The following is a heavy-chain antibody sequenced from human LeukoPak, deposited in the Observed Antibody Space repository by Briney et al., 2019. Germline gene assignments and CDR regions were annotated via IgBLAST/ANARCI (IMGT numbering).Heavy chain of an antibody. CDR1: GGSISSGGYY. J-gene: IGHJ6*02. CDR3: ARDRDGMGV. V-gene: IGHV4-30-4*08. CDR2: IYYSGST. Sequence: SETLSLTCTVSGGSISSGGYYWSWIRQPPGKGLEWIGYIYYSGSTYYNPSLKSRVTISVDTSKNQFSLKLSSVTAADTAVYFCARDRDGMGVWGQGTTVTVSS.